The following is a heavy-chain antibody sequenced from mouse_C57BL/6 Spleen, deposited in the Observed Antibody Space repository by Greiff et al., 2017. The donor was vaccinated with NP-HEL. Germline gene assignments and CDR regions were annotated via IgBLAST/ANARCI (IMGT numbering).Heavy chain of an antibody. J-gene: IGHJ3*01. D-gene: IGHD2-1*01. CDR1: GFSLTSYG. Sequence: QVQLQQSGPGLVAPSQRLSITCTVSGFSLTSYGVSWVRQPPGKGLEWLGVIWGDGSTNYHSALISRLSISKDNSKSQVFLKLNSLQTDDTATYYCAKTGIYYGNSWFAYWGQGTLVTVSA. CDR3: AKTGIYYGNSWFAY. CDR2: IWGDGST. V-gene: IGHV2-3*01.